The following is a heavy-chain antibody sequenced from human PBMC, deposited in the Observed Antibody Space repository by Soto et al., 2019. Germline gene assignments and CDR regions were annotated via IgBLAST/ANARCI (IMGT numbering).Heavy chain of an antibody. Sequence: SETLCLTCTFSGGSISIYYWSWIRQPPGKGLEWIGYIYYSGSTNYNPSLKSRVTISVDTSKNQFSLKLSSVTAADTAVYYCERGRWLDGGYFDYWGQGTLVTVSS. CDR2: IYYSGST. CDR1: GGSISIYY. D-gene: IGHD6-19*01. V-gene: IGHV4-59*01. CDR3: ERGRWLDGGYFDY. J-gene: IGHJ4*02.